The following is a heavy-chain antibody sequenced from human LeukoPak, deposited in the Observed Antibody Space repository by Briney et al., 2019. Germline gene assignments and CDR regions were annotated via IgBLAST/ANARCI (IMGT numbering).Heavy chain of an antibody. CDR3: ARDITKRWLQLSPFDY. V-gene: IGHV1-2*02. D-gene: IGHD5-24*01. CDR1: GYTFTGYY. CDR2: INPNSGGT. Sequence: ASVKVSCKASGYTFTGYYMHWVRQAPGQGLEWMGWINPNSGGTNYAQKFQGRVTMTRDTSISTAYMELSRLRSDDTAVYYCARDITKRWLQLSPFDYWGQGTLVTVSS. J-gene: IGHJ4*02.